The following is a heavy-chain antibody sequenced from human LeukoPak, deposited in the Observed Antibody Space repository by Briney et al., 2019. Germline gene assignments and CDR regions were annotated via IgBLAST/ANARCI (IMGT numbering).Heavy chain of an antibody. Sequence: GGSLRLSCAASGFTFSNAWMSWVRQAPGKGLEWVGRIKSKTDGGTTDYAAPVKGRFTISRDDSKNTLYLQMNSLKTEDTAVYYCTRVGPRITIFGVEGIWYFDYWGQGTLVTVSS. CDR2: IKSKTDGGTT. V-gene: IGHV3-15*01. J-gene: IGHJ4*02. D-gene: IGHD3-3*01. CDR3: TRVGPRITIFGVEGIWYFDY. CDR1: GFTFSNAW.